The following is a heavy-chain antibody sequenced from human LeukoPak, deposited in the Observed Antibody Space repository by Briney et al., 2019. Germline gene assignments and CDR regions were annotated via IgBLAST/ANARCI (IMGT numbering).Heavy chain of an antibody. CDR2: TYYRSKWYN. CDR3: ARTKYCSSTSCYHYYYYYMDV. V-gene: IGHV6-1*01. D-gene: IGHD2-2*01. J-gene: IGHJ6*03. CDR1: GDSVSSNSAA. Sequence: SQTLSLTCAISGDSVSSNSAAWNWIRQSPSRGLEWLGRTYYRSKWYNDYAVSVKSRITINPDTSKNQFSLQLNSVTPEDTAVHYCARTKYCSSTSCYHYYYYYMDVWGKGTTVTISS.